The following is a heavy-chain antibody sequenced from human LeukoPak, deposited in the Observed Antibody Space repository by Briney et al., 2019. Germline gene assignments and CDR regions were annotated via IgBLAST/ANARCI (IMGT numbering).Heavy chain of an antibody. V-gene: IGHV4-4*02. D-gene: IGHD3-10*01. Sequence: SGTLSLTCGVSGGSITNTNYWTWVRQPPGKGLEWIGEVNLQGSTNYNPSLMGRVAISVDTSENHISLQLTSVTAADTAVYYCARATEFTVVRGALDYWGQGTLVTVSS. CDR2: VNLQGST. CDR3: ARATEFTVVRGALDY. CDR1: GGSITNTNY. J-gene: IGHJ4*02.